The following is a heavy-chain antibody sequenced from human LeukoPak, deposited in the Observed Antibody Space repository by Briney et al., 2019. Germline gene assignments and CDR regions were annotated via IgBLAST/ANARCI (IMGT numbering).Heavy chain of an antibody. CDR3: AMEMATIEFDY. J-gene: IGHJ4*02. CDR2: IYYSGST. Sequence: PSETLSLTCTVSGGSISSSSYYWGWIRQPPGKGLEWIGSIYYSGSTYYNPSLKSRVTISVDTSKNQFSLKLSSVTAADTAVYYCAMEMATIEFDYWGQGTLVTVSS. D-gene: IGHD5-24*01. V-gene: IGHV4-39*01. CDR1: GGSISSSSYY.